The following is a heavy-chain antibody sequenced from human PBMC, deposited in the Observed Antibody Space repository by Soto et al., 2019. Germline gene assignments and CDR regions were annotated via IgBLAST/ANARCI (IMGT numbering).Heavy chain of an antibody. Sequence: QITLKESGPTLVKPTQTLTLTCTFSGFSLSTSGVGGGWIRQPPGKALEWLALIYWNDDKRYSPSLKSRLTITKDTSKNQVVLTMTNMDPVDTATYYCADHTMTAAFDIWGQGTMVTVSS. V-gene: IGHV2-5*01. CDR1: GFSLSTSGVG. CDR2: IYWNDDK. CDR3: ADHTMTAAFDI. D-gene: IGHD3-22*01. J-gene: IGHJ3*02.